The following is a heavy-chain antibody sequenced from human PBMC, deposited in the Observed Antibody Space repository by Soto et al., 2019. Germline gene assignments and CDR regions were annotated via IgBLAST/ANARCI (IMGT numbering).Heavy chain of an antibody. CDR2: LNPNSGDT. Sequence: ASVKVSCKASGYTFSSYDINWVRQATGQGLEWMGWLNPNSGDTGYAQKLQGRVTMTTDTSTSTAYMELRSLRSDDTAVYYCARPTGYYYGMDVWGQGTTVTVSS. V-gene: IGHV1-8*01. J-gene: IGHJ6*02. CDR3: ARPTGYYYGMDV. CDR1: GYTFSSYD.